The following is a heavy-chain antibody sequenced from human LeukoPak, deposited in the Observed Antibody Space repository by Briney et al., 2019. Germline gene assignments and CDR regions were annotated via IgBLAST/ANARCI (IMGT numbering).Heavy chain of an antibody. Sequence: SETLSLTCAVYGGSFSGYYWSWIRQPPGKGLEWIGEINHSGSTNYNPSLKSRVTISVDTSKNQFSLKLSSVTAADTAVYYCARVSSSWYPPLAYYYMDVWGKGTTVTVSS. J-gene: IGHJ6*03. CDR1: GGSFSGYY. V-gene: IGHV4-34*01. D-gene: IGHD6-13*01. CDR2: INHSGST. CDR3: ARVSSSWYPPLAYYYMDV.